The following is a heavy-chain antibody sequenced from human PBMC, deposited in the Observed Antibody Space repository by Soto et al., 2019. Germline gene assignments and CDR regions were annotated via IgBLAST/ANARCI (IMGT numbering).Heavy chain of an antibody. V-gene: IGHV4-59*08. CDR2: IFYRGGT. CDR1: GGSISGHY. CDR3: ARHPGYCSGSSCYGYYTMDV. D-gene: IGHD2-2*01. Sequence: SETLSLTCTVSGGSISGHYWSWIRQPPGKGLEWIGYIFYRGGTNYNPSLKSRVTISLDTSMNQFSLELRSVTAADTAVYSCARHPGYCSGSSCYGYYTMDVWGQGTTVTVSS. J-gene: IGHJ6*02.